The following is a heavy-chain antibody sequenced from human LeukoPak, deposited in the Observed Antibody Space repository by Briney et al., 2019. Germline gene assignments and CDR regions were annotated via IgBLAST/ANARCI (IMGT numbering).Heavy chain of an antibody. CDR3: AREVGTGSSSWYSYIDY. V-gene: IGHV1-69*13. J-gene: IGHJ4*02. Sequence: SVKVSCKASGGTFSSYAISWVRQAPGQGLEWMGGIIPIFGTANYAQKFQGRVTITADESTSTAYMELSSLRPEDTAVYYCAREVGTGSSSWYSYIDYWGQGTLVTVSS. CDR2: IIPIFGTA. CDR1: GGTFSSYA. D-gene: IGHD6-13*01.